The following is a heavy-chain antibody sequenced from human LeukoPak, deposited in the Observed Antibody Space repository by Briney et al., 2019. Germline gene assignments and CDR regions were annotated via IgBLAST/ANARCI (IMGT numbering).Heavy chain of an antibody. Sequence: PSETLSLTCTVSGGSISSSGYYWGWIRQPPGKGLEWIVSVYHSGSTYCNPSLKSRVTISADKSKNQFSLKLSSVTAADTAVYYCAGDSGNFEVDYWGQGTLVTVSS. CDR1: GGSISSSGYY. V-gene: IGHV4-39*01. CDR2: VYHSGST. D-gene: IGHD1-26*01. J-gene: IGHJ4*02. CDR3: AGDSGNFEVDY.